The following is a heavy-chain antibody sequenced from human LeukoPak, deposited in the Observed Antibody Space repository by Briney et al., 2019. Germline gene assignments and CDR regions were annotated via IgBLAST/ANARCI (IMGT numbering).Heavy chain of an antibody. J-gene: IGHJ4*02. CDR3: ARVLEVSGDRDY. CDR2: ISSNGGST. D-gene: IGHD2-15*01. CDR1: GFTFSSYA. V-gene: IGHV3-64*01. Sequence: GGSLRLSCAASGFTFSSYAMHWVRQAPGKGLEYVSAISSNGGSTYYANSVKGRFPISRDNSKNTLYLQMGSLRAEDMAVYYCARVLEVSGDRDYWGQGTLVTVSS.